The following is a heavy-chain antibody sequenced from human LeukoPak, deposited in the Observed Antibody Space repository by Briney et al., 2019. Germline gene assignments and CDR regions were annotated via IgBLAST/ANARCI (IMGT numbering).Heavy chain of an antibody. CDR3: ATALYPEYQLLIGY. J-gene: IGHJ4*02. Sequence: ASVKVSCKASGYTFTGYYMHWVRQAPGQGLEWMGWINPNSGGTNYAQKFQGRVTMTRDTSISTAYMELSRLRSDDTAVYYCATALYPEYQLLIGYWGQGTLVTVSS. V-gene: IGHV1-2*02. D-gene: IGHD2-2*01. CDR1: GYTFTGYY. CDR2: INPNSGGT.